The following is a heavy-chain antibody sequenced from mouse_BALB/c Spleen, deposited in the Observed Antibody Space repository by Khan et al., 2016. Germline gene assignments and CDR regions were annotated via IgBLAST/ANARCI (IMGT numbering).Heavy chain of an antibody. V-gene: IGHV8-8*01. Sequence: QVTLKESGPGILQPSQTLSLTCSFSGFSLSTSGMSVGWIRQPSGRGLEWLAHIWWSDDKYYNPALRSRLTISKDTSNNQVFLTIASVVTADTATYYCARDPYYYGSTNSAMDCWGQGTAVTVSS. J-gene: IGHJ4*01. CDR2: IWWSDDK. CDR1: GFSLSTSGMS. CDR3: ARDPYYYGSTNSAMDC. D-gene: IGHD1-1*01.